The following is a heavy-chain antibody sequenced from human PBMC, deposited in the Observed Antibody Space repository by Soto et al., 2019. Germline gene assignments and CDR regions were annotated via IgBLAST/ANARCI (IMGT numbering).Heavy chain of an antibody. J-gene: IGHJ4*02. CDR2: IYNSGGS. CDR3: VGTGTTDDY. CDR1: GASVSSGDYY. V-gene: IGHV4-30-4*01. Sequence: SETLSLTCTVSGASVSSGDYYWSCIRQPPGKGLEWIGYIYNSGGSYYNPSLKGRLTISIDTSKNQFSLKLNSVTVADTAIYYCVGTGTTDDYWGRGTLVTVAS. D-gene: IGHD4-17*01.